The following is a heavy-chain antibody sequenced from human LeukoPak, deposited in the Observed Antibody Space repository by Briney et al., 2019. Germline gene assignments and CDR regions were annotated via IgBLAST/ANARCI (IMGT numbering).Heavy chain of an antibody. Sequence: ASVKVSCKASGYTFTGYYMHWVRQAPGQGLEWMGWINPNSGGTNYAQKFQGRVTMTRDTSISTAYMELSRLRSDDTAVYYCARDRAYYYGSGREGFDYWGQGTLVTVSS. CDR3: ARDRAYYYGSGREGFDY. D-gene: IGHD3-10*01. CDR1: GYTFTGYY. CDR2: INPNSGGT. J-gene: IGHJ4*02. V-gene: IGHV1-2*02.